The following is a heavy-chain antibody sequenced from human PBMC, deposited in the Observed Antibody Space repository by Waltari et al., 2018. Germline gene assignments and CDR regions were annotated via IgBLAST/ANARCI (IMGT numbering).Heavy chain of an antibody. D-gene: IGHD4-17*01. CDR1: GGSFSGYY. J-gene: IGHJ6*03. Sequence: QVQLQQWGAGLLEPSEPLSPTCAVYGGSFSGYYWSWSRPPPGKGLEGIGEINHSESTNYNPSLKSRVTISVDTSKNQFSLKLSSVTAADTAVYYCARAYGDYGRYYYYYYMDVWGKGTTVTVSS. V-gene: IGHV4-34*01. CDR3: ARAYGDYGRYYYYYYMDV. CDR2: INHSEST.